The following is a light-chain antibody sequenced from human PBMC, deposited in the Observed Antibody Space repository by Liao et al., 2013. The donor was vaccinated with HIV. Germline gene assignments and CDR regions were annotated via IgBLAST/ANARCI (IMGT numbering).Light chain of an antibody. J-gene: IGLJ1*01. CDR1: KLGDKY. V-gene: IGLV3-1*01. CDR2: YDS. Sequence: SYELTQPPSVSVSPGQTASITCSGDKLGDKYACWYQQKPGQSPVLVIYYDSDRPSGIPERFSGSSSGNTATLTISRVEAGDEAEYYCQVWDSSRDQPYVFGTGTKVTVL. CDR3: QVWDSSRDQPYV.